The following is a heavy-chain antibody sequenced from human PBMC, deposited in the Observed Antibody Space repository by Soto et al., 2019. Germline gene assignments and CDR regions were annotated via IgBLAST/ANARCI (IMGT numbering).Heavy chain of an antibody. CDR2: ISYDGSNK. CDR3: AKDMSPGELELGYYYYGMDV. J-gene: IGHJ6*02. CDR1: GFTFSSYG. Sequence: QVQLVESGAGVVQPGRSLRLSCAASGFTFSSYGMHWVRQAPGKGLEWVAVISYDGSNKYYADSVKGRFTISRDNSKNTLYLQMNSLRAEDTAVYYCAKDMSPGELELGYYYYGMDVWGQGTTVTVSS. V-gene: IGHV3-30*18. D-gene: IGHD1-7*01.